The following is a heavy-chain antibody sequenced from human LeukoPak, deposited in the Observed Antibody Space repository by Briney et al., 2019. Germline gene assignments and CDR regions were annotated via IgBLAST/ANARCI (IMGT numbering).Heavy chain of an antibody. J-gene: IGHJ4*02. V-gene: IGHV3-21*01. D-gene: IGHD4-23*01. CDR2: ISSSSYI. CDR1: GFTFSSYS. CDR3: ARGVYGGKGYFDY. Sequence: GGSLRLSCAASGFTFSSYSMNWVRQAPGKGLEWVSSISSSSYIYYADSVKGRFTISRDNAKNSLYLQMNSLRAEDTAVYYCARGVYGGKGYFDYWGQGTLVTVSS.